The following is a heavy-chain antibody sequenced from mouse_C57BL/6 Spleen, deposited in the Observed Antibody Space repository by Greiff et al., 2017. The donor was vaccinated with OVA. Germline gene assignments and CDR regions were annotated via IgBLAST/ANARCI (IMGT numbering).Heavy chain of an antibody. V-gene: IGHV1-64*01. D-gene: IGHD4-1*01. CDR2: IHPNSGST. CDR1: GYTFTSYW. CDR3: AREETGMFAY. J-gene: IGHJ3*01. Sequence: QVQLKQPGAELVKPGASVKLSCKASGYTFTSYWMHWVKQRPGQGLEWIGMIHPNSGSTNYNEKFKSKATLTVDKSSSTAYMQLSSLTSEDSAVYYCAREETGMFAYWGQGTLVTVSA.